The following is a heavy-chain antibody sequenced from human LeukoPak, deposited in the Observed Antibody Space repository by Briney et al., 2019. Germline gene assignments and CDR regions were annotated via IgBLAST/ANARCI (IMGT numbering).Heavy chain of an antibody. CDR2: IYYSGST. D-gene: IGHD6-19*01. J-gene: IGHJ4*02. CDR3: ARRTAGDYLDY. Sequence: PSETLSLTCTVSGGSISSYYWSWIRQPPGKGLEWIGYIYYSGSTNYNPFLKSRVTISVDTSKNQFSLKLSSVTAADTAVYYCARRTAGDYLDYWGQGTLVTVSS. CDR1: GGSISSYY. V-gene: IGHV4-59*08.